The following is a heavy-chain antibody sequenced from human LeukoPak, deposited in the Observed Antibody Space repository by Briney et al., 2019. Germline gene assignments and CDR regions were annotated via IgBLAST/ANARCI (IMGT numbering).Heavy chain of an antibody. CDR1: GYTFTCYY. D-gene: IGHD3/OR15-3a*01. CDR3: ARGGLVYDFLTGYYAPGLEYFHH. Sequence: GASVKVSCKASGYTFTCYYMHWVRQAPGQGLEWMGWINPNSGGTNYAQKFQGRVTMTRDTSISTAYMELSRLRSDDTAVYYCARGGLVYDFLTGYYAPGLEYFHHWGQGSLVIVSS. V-gene: IGHV1-2*02. CDR2: INPNSGGT. J-gene: IGHJ1*01.